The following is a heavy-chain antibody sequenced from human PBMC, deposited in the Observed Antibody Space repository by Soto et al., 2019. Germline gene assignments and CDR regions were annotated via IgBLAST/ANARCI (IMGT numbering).Heavy chain of an antibody. CDR1: GGSFSGYY. CDR2: INHSGST. V-gene: IGHV4-34*01. D-gene: IGHD2-8*02. Sequence: PSETLSLTCAVYGGSFSGYYWTWIRQPPGTGLERIGEINHSGSTNYNPSLKSRVTTSVDTSKNQFSLKLTSVTAADTAVYYCARDKITGLFDYWGQGTLVTVPS. CDR3: ARDKITGLFDY. J-gene: IGHJ4*02.